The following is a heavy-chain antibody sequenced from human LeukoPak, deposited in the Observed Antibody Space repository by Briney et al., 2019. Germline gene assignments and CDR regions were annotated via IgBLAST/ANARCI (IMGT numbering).Heavy chain of an antibody. J-gene: IGHJ4*02. V-gene: IGHV3-53*01. Sequence: GGSLRLSCTVSGFTVSSNSMSWVRQAPGKGLEWVSFIYSDNTHYSDSVKGRFTISRDNSKNTLYLQMNSLRAEDTAVYYCARPRGCGSARCNNFDSWGQGTLVTVSS. CDR2: IYSDNT. CDR3: ARPRGCGSARCNNFDS. CDR1: GFTVSSNS. D-gene: IGHD2-2*01.